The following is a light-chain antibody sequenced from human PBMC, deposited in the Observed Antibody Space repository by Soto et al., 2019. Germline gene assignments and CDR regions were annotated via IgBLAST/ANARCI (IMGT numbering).Light chain of an antibody. Sequence: QSVLTQPPSASGTPGQRVSISCSGSSSNIGTNFVDWYQQLPGTAPKLLIYSNNQRPSVVPARFSGSKSGTSASLAISGLQSEDEADYYCAAWDDSLIAYVFGSGTKLTVL. CDR3: AAWDDSLIAYV. CDR2: SNN. J-gene: IGLJ1*01. V-gene: IGLV1-44*01. CDR1: SSNIGTNF.